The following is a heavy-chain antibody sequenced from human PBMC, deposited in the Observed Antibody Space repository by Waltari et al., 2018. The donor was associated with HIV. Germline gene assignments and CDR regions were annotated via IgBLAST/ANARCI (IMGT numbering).Heavy chain of an antibody. CDR2: VFPGDSNS. D-gene: IGHD6-13*01. CDR3: ARQQQMPLAFDY. Sequence: EVLMVQSGAEVKKPGESLKLSCSIPGAGYTFSRYWIGWGRQMPGKGLAWMGFVFPGDSNSSDAPSLQGQVTCSVDESTSSVCLRWTYLKVSDTATYYCARQQQMPLAFDYWGQGTLVTVSS. J-gene: IGHJ4*02. V-gene: IGHV5-51*01. CDR1: GYTFSRYW.